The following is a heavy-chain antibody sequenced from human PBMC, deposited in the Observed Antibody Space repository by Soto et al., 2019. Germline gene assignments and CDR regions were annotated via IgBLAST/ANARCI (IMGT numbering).Heavy chain of an antibody. CDR3: AKDLGLEWLLYGYYMDV. J-gene: IGHJ6*03. Sequence: PGGSLRLSCAASGFTFSSYGMHWVRQAPGKGLEWVAVISYDGSNKYYADSVKGRFTISRDNSKNTLYLQMNSLRAEDTAVYYCAKDLGLEWLLYGYYMDVWGKGTTVTVSS. CDR2: ISYDGSNK. CDR1: GFTFSSYG. D-gene: IGHD3-3*01. V-gene: IGHV3-30*18.